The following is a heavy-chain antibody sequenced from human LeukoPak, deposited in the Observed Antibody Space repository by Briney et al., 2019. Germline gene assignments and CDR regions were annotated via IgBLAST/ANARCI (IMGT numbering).Heavy chain of an antibody. CDR2: IYTSGST. D-gene: IGHD3-3*01. CDR3: ARDGLRFLEWSDAFDI. J-gene: IGHJ3*02. V-gene: IGHV4-4*07. Sequence: SETLSLTCTVSGGSISDYYWSWIRQPAGKGLEWIGRIYTSGSTNYNPSLKSRVTISVDTSKNQFSLKPSSVTAADTAVFYCARDGLRFLEWSDAFDIWGQGTMVTVSS. CDR1: GGSISDYY.